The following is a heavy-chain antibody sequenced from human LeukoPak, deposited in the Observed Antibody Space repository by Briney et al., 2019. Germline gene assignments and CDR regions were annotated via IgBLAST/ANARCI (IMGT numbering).Heavy chain of an antibody. CDR3: ARVSKKRVVATNTYYFDY. CDR1: GGSISSSRYY. J-gene: IGHJ4*02. V-gene: IGHV4-39*07. Sequence: SETLSLTCTVSGGSISSSRYYWGWIRQPPGKGLEWFGSLYYSGSTYYNPSLKSRVTISVDTSKNQFSLKLSSVTAADTAVYYCARVSKKRVVATNTYYFDYWGQGTLVTVSS. CDR2: LYYSGST. D-gene: IGHD5-12*01.